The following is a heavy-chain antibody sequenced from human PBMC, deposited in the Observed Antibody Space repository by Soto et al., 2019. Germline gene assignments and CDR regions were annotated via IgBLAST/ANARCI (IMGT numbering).Heavy chain of an antibody. J-gene: IGHJ4*02. V-gene: IGHV4-59*01. D-gene: IGHD3-22*01. Sequence: PSETLSLTCTVSGGPISSYYWSWIRQPPGKGLEWIGYIFYSGSTNYNPSLKSRVTISVDTSKNQFSLKLSSVTAADTAVYYCARERKDYYDSSGYFDYWGQGTLVTVSS. CDR3: ARERKDYYDSSGYFDY. CDR1: GGPISSYY. CDR2: IFYSGST.